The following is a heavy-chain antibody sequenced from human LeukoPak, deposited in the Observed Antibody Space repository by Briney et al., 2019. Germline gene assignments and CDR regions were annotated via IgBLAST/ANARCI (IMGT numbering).Heavy chain of an antibody. D-gene: IGHD1-26*01. J-gene: IGHJ6*03. CDR3: ARLAVGALYYYYYMDV. CDR2: IKQDGSEK. CDR1: GFTFSNAW. Sequence: PGGSLRLSCAASGFTFSNAWMSWVRQAPGKGLEWVANIKQDGSEKYYVDSVKGRFTISRDNAKNSLYLQMNSLRAEDTAVYYCARLAVGALYYYYYMDVWGKGTTVTVSS. V-gene: IGHV3-7*01.